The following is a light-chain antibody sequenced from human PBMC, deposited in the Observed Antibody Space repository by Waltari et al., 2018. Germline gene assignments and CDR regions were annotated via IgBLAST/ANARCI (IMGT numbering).Light chain of an antibody. CDR3: SSYTSLTNLFVV. CDR2: DVN. J-gene: IGLJ2*01. CDR1: TSDIGDYNY. V-gene: IGLV2-14*03. Sequence: QSALTQPSSVSGSPGQSITISCTGSTSDIGDYNYVSWYQQHPGKAPKLFIYDVNNRPAGMSNRFSGSKAGNPASLAISGLQAEDEADYYCSSYTSLTNLFVVFGGGTKVTVL.